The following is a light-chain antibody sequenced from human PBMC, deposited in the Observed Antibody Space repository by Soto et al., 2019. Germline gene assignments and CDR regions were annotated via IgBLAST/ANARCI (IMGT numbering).Light chain of an antibody. CDR3: HQSYSSPL. J-gene: IGKJ1*01. Sequence: DIQMPQSPSSLSASVRDRVTITCRASESISSYLNWYQQKPGKAPKLLIYAASSLQSGVPSWFSGSGSGRDFTPTISSLEPEDFATYYCHQSYSSPLFGHGTKVEI. V-gene: IGKV1-39*01. CDR2: AAS. CDR1: ESISSY.